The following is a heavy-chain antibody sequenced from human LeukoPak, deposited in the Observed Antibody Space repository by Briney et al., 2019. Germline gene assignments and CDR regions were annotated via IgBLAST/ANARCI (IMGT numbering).Heavy chain of an antibody. CDR1: GYSISSDYY. D-gene: IGHD7-27*01. CDR3: AIGELGQVDY. V-gene: IGHV4-38-2*02. CDR2: IYHSEST. J-gene: IGHJ4*02. Sequence: PSETLSLTCTVSGYSISSDYYWGWIRQPPGKGLEWIGSIYHSESTYYDPSLNPSLKSRVTISIDTSKNQFSLRLSSVTAADTAVYYCAIGELGQVDYWGQGTLVTVSS.